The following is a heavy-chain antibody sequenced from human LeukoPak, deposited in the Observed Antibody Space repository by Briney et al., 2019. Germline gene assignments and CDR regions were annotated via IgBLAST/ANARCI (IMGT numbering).Heavy chain of an antibody. CDR2: IKQDGSEK. J-gene: IGHJ3*02. V-gene: IGHV3-7*01. CDR1: GFTFSSYW. D-gene: IGHD3-22*01. CDR3: ATYYDSSGYYHDAFDI. Sequence: PGGSLRLSCAASGFTFSSYWMSWVRQAPGKGLEWVANIKQDGSEKYYVDSVKGRFTISRDNAKNSLYLQMNSLRAEDTAVYYCATYYDSSGYYHDAFDIWGQGTMVTVSS.